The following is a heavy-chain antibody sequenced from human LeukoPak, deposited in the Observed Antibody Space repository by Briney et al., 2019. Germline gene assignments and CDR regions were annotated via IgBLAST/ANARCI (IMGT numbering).Heavy chain of an antibody. J-gene: IGHJ6*02. CDR1: GGSISSYY. CDR3: AKQQVGGSPYYYYYGMDV. CDR2: MHYSGST. Sequence: SETLSLTCTVSGGSISSYYCSWIRQPPGKGLEWIGNMHYSGSTNYNPSLKSRVTISIDTSKNQFSLKLTSVTAADTAVYYCAKQQVGGSPYYYYYGMDVWGQGTPVTVSS. V-gene: IGHV4-59*01. D-gene: IGHD1-26*01.